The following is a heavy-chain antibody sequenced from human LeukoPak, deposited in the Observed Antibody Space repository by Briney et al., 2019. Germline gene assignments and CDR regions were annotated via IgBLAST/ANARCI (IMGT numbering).Heavy chain of an antibody. CDR1: GITFSSYP. V-gene: IGHV3-23*01. CDR2: ISGSGGST. CDR3: AKEGSSGWIPTLHFDH. J-gene: IGHJ4*02. D-gene: IGHD6-19*01. Sequence: GGSLRLSCAASGITFSSYPMTWVRQAPGKGLEWVSTISGSGGSTYYADSVKGRFTISRDNAKNTLSLQMSSLRAEDTAVYYCAKEGSSGWIPTLHFDHWGLGTLVTVSS.